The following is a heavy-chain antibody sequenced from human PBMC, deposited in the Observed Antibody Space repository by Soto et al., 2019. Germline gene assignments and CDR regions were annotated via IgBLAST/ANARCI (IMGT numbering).Heavy chain of an antibody. J-gene: IGHJ5*02. CDR2: IYSGGST. D-gene: IGHD3-3*01. V-gene: IGHV3-53*01. Sequence: PGGSLRLSCAASGFTVSSNYMSWVRQAPGKGLEWVSVIYSGGSTYYADSVKGRFTISRDNSKNTLYLQMNSLRAEDTAVYYCARGGGPYDFWSGWGTPGLDPWGQGTLVTVSS. CDR1: GFTVSSNY. CDR3: ARGGGPYDFWSGWGTPGLDP.